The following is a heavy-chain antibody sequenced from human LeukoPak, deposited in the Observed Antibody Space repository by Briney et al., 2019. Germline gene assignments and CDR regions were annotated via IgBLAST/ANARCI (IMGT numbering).Heavy chain of an antibody. CDR2: ISSSSSYI. CDR1: GFTFSSYS. Sequence: GGSLRLSCAASGFTFSSYSMNWVRQAPGKGLEWVSSISSSSSYIYYADSVKGRFTISRDNAKNSLYLQMNSLRAEDTALYYCAKGSEYSSGPFDYWGQGTLVTVSS. V-gene: IGHV3-21*04. J-gene: IGHJ4*02. CDR3: AKGSEYSSGPFDY. D-gene: IGHD6-19*01.